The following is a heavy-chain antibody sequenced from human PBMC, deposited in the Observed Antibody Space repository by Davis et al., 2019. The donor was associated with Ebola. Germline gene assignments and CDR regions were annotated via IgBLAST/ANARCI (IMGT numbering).Heavy chain of an antibody. CDR1: GFTFGDYA. J-gene: IGHJ4*02. CDR3: TTRLVNHFDY. V-gene: IGHV3-23*01. Sequence: PGGSLRLSCTGSGFTFGDYALSWFRQAPGKGLEWVSTISDRSEHTHYADSVKGRFTISRDDSKNTVFLHMNTLRAEDTAIYYCTTRLVNHFDYWGQGTLVTVSS. D-gene: IGHD6-19*01. CDR2: ISDRSEHT.